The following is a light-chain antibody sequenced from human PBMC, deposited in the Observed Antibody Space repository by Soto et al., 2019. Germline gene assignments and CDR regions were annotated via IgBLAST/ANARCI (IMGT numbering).Light chain of an antibody. V-gene: IGKV3-11*01. CDR1: QTVGIS. CDR3: QQRTSWLFT. CDR2: DAS. Sequence: LTQSPASLSLSPGERATLSCRASQTVGISLAWYQHKPGQPPRLLIYDASKRATGIPARFGGSGSGTDFTLTISSLEPEDFAVYYCQQRTSWLFTFGPGTKVDLQ. J-gene: IGKJ3*01.